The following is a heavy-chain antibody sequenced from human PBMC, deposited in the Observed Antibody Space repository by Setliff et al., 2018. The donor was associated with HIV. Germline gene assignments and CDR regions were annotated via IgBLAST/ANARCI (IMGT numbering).Heavy chain of an antibody. CDR3: ARDVGEQLDV. Sequence: LSLTCTVSGGSISSSSYYWGWIRQPPGKGLEWIGSIYYSGSTYYNPSLKSRVTISVDTSKNQFSLKLSSVTAADTAVYYCARDVGEQLDVWGKGTTVTVSS. J-gene: IGHJ6*04. CDR1: GGSISSSSYY. CDR2: IYYSGST. V-gene: IGHV4-39*02.